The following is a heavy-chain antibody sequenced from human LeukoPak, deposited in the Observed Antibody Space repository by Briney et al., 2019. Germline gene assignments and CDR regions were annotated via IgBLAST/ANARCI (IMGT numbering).Heavy chain of an antibody. J-gene: IGHJ4*02. CDR2: ISGGGANT. V-gene: IGHV3-23*01. CDR3: AKDGGTMVRGVDY. CDR1: GFTLSSYA. D-gene: IGHD3-10*01. Sequence: GGSLRLSCAASGFTLSSYAMTWVRQGPGKWLEWAAGISGGGANTYYADSVKGRFTISRDTSKNTLYLQLNSLRAEDTAVYYCAKDGGTMVRGVDYWGQGTLVTVSS.